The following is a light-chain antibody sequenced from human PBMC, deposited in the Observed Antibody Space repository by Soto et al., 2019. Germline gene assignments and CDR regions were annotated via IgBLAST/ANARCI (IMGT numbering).Light chain of an antibody. CDR2: GAS. Sequence: IQMTQSPSSLSASVGDSVTVTCRASQSINIYLNWYQQKPGKAPTLLIYGASSLQSGVPSRFTGGGSRTDFTLTISSLLPEDFATYYCHQSYRSPYTFGQGTKLEIK. CDR1: QSINIY. V-gene: IGKV1-39*01. J-gene: IGKJ2*01. CDR3: HQSYRSPYT.